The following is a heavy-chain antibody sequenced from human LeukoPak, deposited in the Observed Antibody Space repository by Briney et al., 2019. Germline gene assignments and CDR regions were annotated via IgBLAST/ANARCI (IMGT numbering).Heavy chain of an antibody. V-gene: IGHV1-2*02. CDR3: ARELQQLEAYYYYYMDV. D-gene: IGHD6-13*01. J-gene: IGHJ6*03. CDR1: GYTFTGYY. Sequence: ASAKVSCKASGYTFTGYYMHWVRQAPGQGLEWMGWINPNSGGTNYAQKFQGRVTMTRDTSISTAYMELSRLRSDDTAVYYCARELQQLEAYYYYYMDVWGKGTTVTISS. CDR2: INPNSGGT.